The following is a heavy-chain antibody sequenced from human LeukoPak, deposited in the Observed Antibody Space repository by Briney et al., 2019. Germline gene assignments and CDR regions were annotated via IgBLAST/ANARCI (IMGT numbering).Heavy chain of an antibody. V-gene: IGHV3-23*01. CDR1: GFTFSTYA. J-gene: IGHJ4*02. D-gene: IGHD2-21*01. Sequence: GGSLRLSCAASGFTFSTYAMSWVRQTPGKGLEWVSTISPSGGTTYFADSVKGRFTISRDNSKSTLYLQMNSLRAEDTAVYYCARKTSVALDYWGQGTLVTVSS. CDR3: ARKTSVALDY. CDR2: ISPSGGTT.